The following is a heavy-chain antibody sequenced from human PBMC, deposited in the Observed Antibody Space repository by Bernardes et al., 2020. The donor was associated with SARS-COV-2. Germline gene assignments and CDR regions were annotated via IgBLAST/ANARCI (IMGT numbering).Heavy chain of an antibody. CDR1: GFTFRTSA. CDR2: ISVAGGST. Sequence: VGSLLLSCAASGFTFRTSAMSWVRQAPGQGLEWVSDISVAGGSTYYADSAEGRFTISSDNSKSTVFLQMDSLRVEDTAVYYCAEVNRGGLGLDHWGQGTLVTVSS. V-gene: IGHV3-23*01. J-gene: IGHJ4*02. CDR3: AEVNRGGLGLDH. D-gene: IGHD3-16*01.